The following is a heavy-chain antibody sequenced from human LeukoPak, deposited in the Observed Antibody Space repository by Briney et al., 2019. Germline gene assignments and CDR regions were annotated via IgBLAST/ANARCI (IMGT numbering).Heavy chain of an antibody. CDR2: INHSGST. CDR1: GGSFSGYY. CDR3: ARVLGAFDI. V-gene: IGHV4-34*09. J-gene: IGHJ3*02. Sequence: SETLSLTRAVYGGSFSGYYWSWIRQPPGKGLEWIGEINHSGSTYYNPSLKSRVTISVDTSKNQFSLKLSSVTAADTAVYYCARVLGAFDIWGQGTMVTVSS.